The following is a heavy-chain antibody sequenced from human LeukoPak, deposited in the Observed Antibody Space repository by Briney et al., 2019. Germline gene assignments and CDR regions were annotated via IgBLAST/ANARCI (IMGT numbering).Heavy chain of an antibody. V-gene: IGHV4-39*01. CDR3: ARPAKEQLGYYFDY. CDR2: IYYSGST. Sequence: SETLSLTCTVSGGSISSSSYYWGWIRQPPGKGLEWIGSIYYSGSTYYNPSLKSRVTISVDTSKNQFSLKLSSVTAADTAVYYCARPAKEQLGYYFDYWGQGTLVTVSS. D-gene: IGHD6-6*01. J-gene: IGHJ4*02. CDR1: GGSISSSSYY.